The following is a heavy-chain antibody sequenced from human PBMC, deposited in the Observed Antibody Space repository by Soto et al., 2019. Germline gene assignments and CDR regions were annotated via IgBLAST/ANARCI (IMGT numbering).Heavy chain of an antibody. Sequence: PSETLSLTCTVSGGSISGSTYYWAWIRQPPGKGPEWIGSIYYSGSAYDNPALKSRVTISVDTSKNQFSLKLTSVTAADTAVYFCARPRLGATISSGFDAWGQGIVVTVSS. CDR3: ARPRLGATISSGFDA. V-gene: IGHV4-39*01. CDR1: GGSISGSTYY. CDR2: IYYSGSA. J-gene: IGHJ4*02. D-gene: IGHD5-12*01.